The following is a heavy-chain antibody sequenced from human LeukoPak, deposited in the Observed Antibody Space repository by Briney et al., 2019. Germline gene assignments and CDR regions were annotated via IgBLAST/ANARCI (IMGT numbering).Heavy chain of an antibody. CDR3: AHRGYCSSTSCRAPFDY. D-gene: IGHD2-2*01. V-gene: IGHV2-5*01. Sequence: SGPTLVNPTQTLTLTCTFSGFSLSTSGVGVGWIRQPPGKALEWLALIYWNDDKRYSPSLKSRLTITKDTSKNQVVLTMTNMDPVDTATYYCAHRGYCSSTSCRAPFDYWGQGTLVTVSS. CDR2: IYWNDDK. J-gene: IGHJ4*02. CDR1: GFSLSTSGVG.